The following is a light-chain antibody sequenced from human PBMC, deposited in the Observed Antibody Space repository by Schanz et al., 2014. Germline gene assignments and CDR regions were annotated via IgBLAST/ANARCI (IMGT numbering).Light chain of an antibody. V-gene: IGLV1-40*01. CDR1: SSNIGAGYD. CDR2: DVT. Sequence: QSVLTQPPSVSGAPGQRVTISCTGSSSNIGAGYDVHWYQQLPGTAPKLMIYDVTNRPSGVPDRFSGSKSGSTASLTISGLQAEDEADYYCQSYDSSLSVYVFGTGTKLTVL. J-gene: IGLJ1*01. CDR3: QSYDSSLSVYV.